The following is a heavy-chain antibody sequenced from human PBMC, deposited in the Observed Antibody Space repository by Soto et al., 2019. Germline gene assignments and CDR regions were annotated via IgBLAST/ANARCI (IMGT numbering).Heavy chain of an antibody. Sequence: GGSLRLSCSASGFNFKNYAMSWVRQAPGKGLEWVSAISADTDTTYYAHSVKGRFTISRDNTENTLYLYMNNLRADDTAVYYCAKDQGRVVIVWGPGPLVTV. CDR1: GFNFKNYA. CDR3: AKDQGRVVIV. D-gene: IGHD3-16*01. V-gene: IGHV3-23*01. J-gene: IGHJ4*02. CDR2: ISADTDTT.